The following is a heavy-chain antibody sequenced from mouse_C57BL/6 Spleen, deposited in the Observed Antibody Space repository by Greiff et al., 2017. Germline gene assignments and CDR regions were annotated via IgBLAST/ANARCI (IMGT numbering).Heavy chain of an antibody. Sequence: LMESGAELVKPGASVKMSCKASGYTFTTYPIEWMKQNHGKSLEWIGNFHPYNDDTKYNEKFKGKATLTVEKSSSTVYLELSRLTSDDSAVYYCARGDGSSYIYAMDYWGQGTSVTVSS. J-gene: IGHJ4*01. CDR3: ARGDGSSYIYAMDY. D-gene: IGHD1-1*01. CDR1: GYTFTTYP. V-gene: IGHV1-47*01. CDR2: FHPYNDDT.